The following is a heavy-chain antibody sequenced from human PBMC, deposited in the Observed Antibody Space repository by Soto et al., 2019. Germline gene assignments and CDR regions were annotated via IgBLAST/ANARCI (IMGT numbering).Heavy chain of an antibody. J-gene: IGHJ6*02. CDR2: IYYSGST. D-gene: IGHD1-7*01. CDR3: AREEHWNLQWSGMDD. CDR1: GGSISSYY. Sequence: TSETLSLTCTVSGGSISSYYWSWIRQPPGKGLEWIGYIYYSGSTNYNPSLKSRVTISVDTSKNQFSLKLSSVTAADTAVYYCAREEHWNLQWSGMDDWGQGTTVTV. V-gene: IGHV4-59*01.